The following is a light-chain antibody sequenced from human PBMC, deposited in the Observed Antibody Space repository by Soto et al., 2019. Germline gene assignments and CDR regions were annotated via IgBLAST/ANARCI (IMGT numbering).Light chain of an antibody. CDR1: QSVNSDY. CDR3: HHYGGSPIT. CDR2: GAS. V-gene: IGKV3-20*01. Sequence: EIVLTQSPVTLSLSPGERATLSCRASQSVNSDYLGWFQQKPGQAPRLLIYGASTRATGIPDRFSGSGSGTDFTLTISRLEPEDFAVYYCHHYGGSPITFGQGTRLDIK. J-gene: IGKJ5*01.